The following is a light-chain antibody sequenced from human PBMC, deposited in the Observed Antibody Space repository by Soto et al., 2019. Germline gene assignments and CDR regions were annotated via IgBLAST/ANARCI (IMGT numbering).Light chain of an antibody. CDR1: QSSSSW. V-gene: IGKV1-5*03. CDR2: KAS. CDR3: QQYNSYPWT. J-gene: IGKJ1*01. Sequence: DIQMTQSPSTLSASVGDRVTITCRASQSSSSWLAWYQQKPGKAPKLLIYKASSLESGVPSRFSGSGSGTEFTLTISSLQPDDFATYYCQQYNSYPWTFGQGTKGDIK.